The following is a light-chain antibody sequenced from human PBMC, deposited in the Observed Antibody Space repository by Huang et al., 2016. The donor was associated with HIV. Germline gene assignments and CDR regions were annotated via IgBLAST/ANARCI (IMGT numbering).Light chain of an antibody. CDR3: QQFGMSPWT. CDR2: GAS. V-gene: IGKV3-20*01. CDR1: QTVNSNY. Sequence: EIVLTQSPGTLSLSLGERATLSCRASQTVNSNYFAWYQQKTGQAPRLLIYGASSRATGLPDRFSGSGSGTAFTLTITRLEPEDFAVYYCQQFGMSPWTFGQGTKVDIK. J-gene: IGKJ1*01.